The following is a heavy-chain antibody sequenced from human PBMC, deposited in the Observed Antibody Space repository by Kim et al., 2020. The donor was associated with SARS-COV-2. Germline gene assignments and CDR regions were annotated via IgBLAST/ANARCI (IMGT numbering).Heavy chain of an antibody. J-gene: IGHJ5*02. CDR1: GFTFTSSA. CDR3: AAGLFFGGYNWNIEWFDP. V-gene: IGHV1-58*01. D-gene: IGHD1-20*01. Sequence: SVKVSCKASGFTFTSSAVQWVRQARGQRLEWIGWIVVGSGNTNYAQKFQERVTITRDMSTSTAYMELSSLRSEDTAVYYCAAGLFFGGYNWNIEWFDPWGQGTLVTVSS. CDR2: IVVGSGNT.